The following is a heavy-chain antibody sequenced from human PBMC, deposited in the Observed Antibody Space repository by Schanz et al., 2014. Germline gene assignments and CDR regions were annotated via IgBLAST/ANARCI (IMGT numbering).Heavy chain of an antibody. CDR3: AKGMELLPVYFHY. J-gene: IGHJ4*02. CDR2: IWYDGSNK. V-gene: IGHV3-33*06. CDR1: GFTFSSYG. D-gene: IGHD1-7*01. Sequence: QVQLVESGGGVVQPGRSLRLSCAASGFTFSSYGMHWVRQAPGKGLEWVAVIWYDGSNKYYSDSVKGRFTISRDNSKNTLYLQMNSLRAEDTAVYYCAKGMELLPVYFHYWGQGSLVIVSS.